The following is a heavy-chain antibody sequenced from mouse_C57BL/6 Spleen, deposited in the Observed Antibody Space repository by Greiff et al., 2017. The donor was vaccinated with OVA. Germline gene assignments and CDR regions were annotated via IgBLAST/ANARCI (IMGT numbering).Heavy chain of an antibody. Sequence: VQLQQPGAELVKPGASVKLSCKASGYTFTSYWMHWVKQRPGQGLEWIGMIHPNSGSTNYNEKFKSKATLTVDKSSSTAYMQLSSLTSEDSAVYYCARIYDGYYGFAYWGQGTLVTVSA. J-gene: IGHJ3*01. V-gene: IGHV1-64*01. D-gene: IGHD2-3*01. CDR2: IHPNSGST. CDR3: ARIYDGYYGFAY. CDR1: GYTFTSYW.